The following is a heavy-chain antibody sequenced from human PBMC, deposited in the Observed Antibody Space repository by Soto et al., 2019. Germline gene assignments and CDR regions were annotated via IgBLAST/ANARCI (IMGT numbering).Heavy chain of an antibody. CDR2: ISGSGGST. CDR3: ARERHVEQQLVGYYYYGMDV. CDR1: GFTFSSYA. Sequence: GGSLRLSCAASGFTFSSYAMSWVRQAPGKGLEWVSAISGSGGSTYYADSVKGRFTISRDNSKNTLYLQMNSLRAEDTAVYYCARERHVEQQLVGYYYYGMDVWGQGTTVTVSS. D-gene: IGHD6-13*01. J-gene: IGHJ6*02. V-gene: IGHV3-23*01.